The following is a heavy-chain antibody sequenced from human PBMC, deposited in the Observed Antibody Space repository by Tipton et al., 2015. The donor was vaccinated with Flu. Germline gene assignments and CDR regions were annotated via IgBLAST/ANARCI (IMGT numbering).Heavy chain of an antibody. J-gene: IGHJ5*02. Sequence: TLSLTCIVSGDSIRSDYFWGWIRQPPGKGLEWIGHISRSGSTYYNSSLQSRVTISVDSSRNRFSLRLTSVTAADTAVYYCARDRWEYASGFDPWGQGTPVTVSP. CDR1: GDSIRSDYF. CDR3: ARDRWEYASGFDP. CDR2: ISRSGST. V-gene: IGHV4-38-2*02. D-gene: IGHD6-19*01.